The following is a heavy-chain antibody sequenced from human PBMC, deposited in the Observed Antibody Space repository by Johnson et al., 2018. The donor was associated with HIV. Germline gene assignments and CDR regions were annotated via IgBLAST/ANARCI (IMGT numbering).Heavy chain of an antibody. D-gene: IGHD1-20*01. CDR1: GFTFSDYY. J-gene: IGHJ3*02. Sequence: QVQLVESGGGLVKPGGSLRLSCAASGFTFSDYYMSWIRQAPGKGLEWVSYISSSGSTIYYADSVRGRFTISRDNAKKSLFLQRSRLRAGDTGVYYCARGGTYNWSPDRIGNAFDIWGQGTTVTVSS. CDR2: ISSSGSTI. CDR3: ARGGTYNWSPDRIGNAFDI. V-gene: IGHV3-11*04.